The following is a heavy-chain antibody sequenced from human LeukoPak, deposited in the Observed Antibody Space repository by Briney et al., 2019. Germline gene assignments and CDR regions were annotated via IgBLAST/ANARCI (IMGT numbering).Heavy chain of an antibody. V-gene: IGHV3-66*01. J-gene: IGHJ3*02. CDR2: IYSGGST. D-gene: IGHD6-19*01. Sequence: GGSLRLSCAASGFTVSSNYMSWVRQAPGKGLEWVSVIYSGGSTYYADSVKGRFTISRDNSKNTLYLQMNSLRAEDTAVYYCARCRSGWDAFDIWGQGTMVTVSS. CDR1: GFTVSSNY. CDR3: ARCRSGWDAFDI.